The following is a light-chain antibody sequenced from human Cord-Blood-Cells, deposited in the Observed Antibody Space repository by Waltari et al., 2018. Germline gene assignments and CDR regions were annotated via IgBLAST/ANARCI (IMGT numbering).Light chain of an antibody. V-gene: IGLV3-21*04. CDR3: QVWDSSSDHPV. CDR2: YDS. J-gene: IGLJ3*02. Sequence: SYVLTQPPSVSVAPGKTARLNCRGNNHGRKSVQGYQQKPGQAPVLVIYYDSDRPSGIPERCSGSNAGNTATVTISGVEAGDEADYYCQVWDSSSDHPVFGGGTKLTVL. CDR1: NHGRKS.